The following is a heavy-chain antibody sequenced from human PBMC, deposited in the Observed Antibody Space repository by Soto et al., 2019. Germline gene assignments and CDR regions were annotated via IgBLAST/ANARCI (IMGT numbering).Heavy chain of an antibody. J-gene: IGHJ6*02. CDR1: GFTFSSYA. CDR2: ISYDGSNK. V-gene: IGHV3-30-3*01. Sequence: PGGSLRLSCAASGFTFSSYAMHWVRQAPGKGLEWVAVISYDGSNKYYADSVKGRFTISRDNSKNTLYLQMNSLRAEDTAVYYCARDSYGMDVCGQGTTVTVSS. CDR3: ARDSYGMDV.